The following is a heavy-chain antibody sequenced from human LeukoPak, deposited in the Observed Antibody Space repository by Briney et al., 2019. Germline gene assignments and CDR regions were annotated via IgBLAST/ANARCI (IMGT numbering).Heavy chain of an antibody. Sequence: GASLRLSCAASGFTCSSYAMSWVRQAPGKGQEWVSAISGSGGSTYYADSVKGRFTISRDNSKNTLYLQMNSLRAEDTAVCYCAKWVATTYFDYWGQGTLVTVSS. CDR2: ISGSGGST. J-gene: IGHJ4*02. CDR1: GFTCSSYA. D-gene: IGHD5-12*01. V-gene: IGHV3-23*01. CDR3: AKWVATTYFDY.